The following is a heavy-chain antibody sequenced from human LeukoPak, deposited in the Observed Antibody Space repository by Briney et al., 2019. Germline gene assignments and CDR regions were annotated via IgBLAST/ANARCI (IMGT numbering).Heavy chain of an antibody. V-gene: IGHV3-23*01. D-gene: IGHD6-6*01. Sequence: GGSLRLSCAASGFTFSSYAMSWVRQAPGKGLEWVSAISGSGGSTYYADSVKGRFTISRDNSKNTLYLQMNSLRAEDTAVYYCATTAGYSSSPGAGGAFDIWGQGTMVTVSS. CDR3: ATTAGYSSSPGAGGAFDI. J-gene: IGHJ3*02. CDR1: GFTFSSYA. CDR2: ISGSGGST.